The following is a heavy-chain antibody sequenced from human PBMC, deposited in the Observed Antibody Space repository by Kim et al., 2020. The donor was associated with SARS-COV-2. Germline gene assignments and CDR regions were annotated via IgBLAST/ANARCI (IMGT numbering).Heavy chain of an antibody. CDR3: ARIAVGPYWYLDL. D-gene: IGHD6-19*01. V-gene: IGHV5-10-1*01. J-gene: IGHJ2*01. Sequence: CSPSFQGNVTISADKSISTAYLQWSSLKASDTGMYYCARIAVGPYWYLDLWGRGTLVTVSS.